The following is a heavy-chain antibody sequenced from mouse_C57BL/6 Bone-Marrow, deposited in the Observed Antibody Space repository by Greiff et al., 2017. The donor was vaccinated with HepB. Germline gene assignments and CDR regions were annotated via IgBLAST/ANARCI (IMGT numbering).Heavy chain of an antibody. V-gene: IGHV6-3*01. CDR2: IRLKSDNYAT. Sequence: EVMLVESGGGLVQPGGSMKLSCVASGFTFSNYWMNWVRQSPEKGLEWVAQIRLKSDNYATHYAESVKGRFTISRDDSKSSVYLQMNNLRAEDTGIYYCTVGYYGSSYSYWGQGTLVTVSA. J-gene: IGHJ3*01. CDR1: GFTFSNYW. D-gene: IGHD1-1*01. CDR3: TVGYYGSSYSY.